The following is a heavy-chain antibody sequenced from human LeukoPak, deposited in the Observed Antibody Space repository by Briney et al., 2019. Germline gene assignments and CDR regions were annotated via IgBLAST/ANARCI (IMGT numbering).Heavy chain of an antibody. CDR3: ARAASHRGYSYGFDY. CDR1: GYTSSSYG. D-gene: IGHD5-18*01. V-gene: IGHV1-18*01. Sequence: ASVKVSCKSSGYTSSSYGISWMRQAPGQGLEWMGWISAYNGNTNYAQKLQGRVTMTTDTSTSTAYMELRSLRSDDTAVYYCARAASHRGYSYGFDYWGQGTLVTVSS. CDR2: ISAYNGNT. J-gene: IGHJ4*02.